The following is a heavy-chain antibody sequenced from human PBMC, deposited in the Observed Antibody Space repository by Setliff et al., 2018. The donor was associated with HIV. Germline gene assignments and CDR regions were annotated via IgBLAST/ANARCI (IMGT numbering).Heavy chain of an antibody. CDR3: ATRLLGYSGLGY. CDR1: GYNFATYY. V-gene: IGHV5-51*01. CDR2: INPGDSDT. Sequence: GESLKISCKTSGYNFATYYITWVRQMPGKGLEWIGRINPGDSDTGYSPSFQGQVTISADKSISTTYLQWNSLKASDTAMYYCATRLLGYSGLGYWDQGTLVTVSS. D-gene: IGHD5-12*01. J-gene: IGHJ4*02.